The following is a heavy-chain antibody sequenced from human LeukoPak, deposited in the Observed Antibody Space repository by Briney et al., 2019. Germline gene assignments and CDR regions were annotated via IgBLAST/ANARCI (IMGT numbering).Heavy chain of an antibody. J-gene: IGHJ4*02. D-gene: IGHD3-22*01. CDR1: GYSISSGYY. CDR2: IYYSGST. CDR3: ARDLQYYYDSRALGY. V-gene: IGHV4-38-2*02. Sequence: PSETLSLTCTVSGYSISSGYYWGWIRQPPGKGLEWIGSIYYSGSTYYNPSLKSRVTISVDTSKNQFSLKLSSVTAADTAVYYCARDLQYYYDSRALGYWGQGTLVTVSS.